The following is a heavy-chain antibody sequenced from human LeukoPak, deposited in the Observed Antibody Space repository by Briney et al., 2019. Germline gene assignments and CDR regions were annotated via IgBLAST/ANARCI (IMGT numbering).Heavy chain of an antibody. CDR3: VRRGDV. CDR2: IYRSRST. CDR1: GPSISSGEYY. V-gene: IGHV4-61*02. Sequence: TLSLTCTVSGPSISSGEYYWHWIRQPAGKGLEWIGRIYRSRSTNYNPHLRSRVTISRDTSKNQFSLQLNSGTAADTAVYYCVRRGDVGGQGTMDTVS. J-gene: IGHJ3*01.